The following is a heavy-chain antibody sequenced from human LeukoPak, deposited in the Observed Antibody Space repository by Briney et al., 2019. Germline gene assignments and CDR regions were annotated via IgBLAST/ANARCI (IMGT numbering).Heavy chain of an antibody. D-gene: IGHD6-13*01. Sequence: PGRSLRLSCAASGFTFDDYAMHWVRQAPGKGLEWVSGISWNSGSIGYADPVKGRFTISRDNAKNSLYLQMNSLRAGDTALYYCAKAPAAGTGWFDPWGQGTLVTVSS. CDR3: AKAPAAGTGWFDP. CDR1: GFTFDDYA. V-gene: IGHV3-9*01. J-gene: IGHJ5*02. CDR2: ISWNSGSI.